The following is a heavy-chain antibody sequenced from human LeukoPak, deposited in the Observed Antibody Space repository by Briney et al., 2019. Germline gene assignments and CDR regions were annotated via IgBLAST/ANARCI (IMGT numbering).Heavy chain of an antibody. CDR3: ARRGPLDCSGGSCYPVDFDY. Sequence: SETLSLTCAVYGGSFSGYYWSWIRKPPGKGLEWIGEINHSGSTNYNPSLKSRVTISVDTSKNQFSLKLSSVTAADTAVYYCARRGPLDCSGGSCYPVDFDYWGQGTLVTVSS. J-gene: IGHJ4*02. CDR1: GGSFSGYY. V-gene: IGHV4-34*01. CDR2: INHSGST. D-gene: IGHD2-15*01.